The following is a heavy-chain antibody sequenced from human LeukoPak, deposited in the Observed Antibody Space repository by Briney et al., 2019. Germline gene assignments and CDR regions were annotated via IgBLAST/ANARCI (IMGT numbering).Heavy chain of an antibody. D-gene: IGHD3-9*01. CDR3: ARDGASLRYFDWLFPESWFDP. Sequence: PGGSLRLSCAASGFTFSSYAMHWVRQAPGKGLEWVAVISYDGSNKYYADSVKGRFTISRDNSKNTLYLQMNSLRAEDTAVYYCARDGASLRYFDWLFPESWFDPWGQGTLVTVSS. CDR2: ISYDGSNK. CDR1: GFTFSSYA. J-gene: IGHJ5*02. V-gene: IGHV3-30-3*01.